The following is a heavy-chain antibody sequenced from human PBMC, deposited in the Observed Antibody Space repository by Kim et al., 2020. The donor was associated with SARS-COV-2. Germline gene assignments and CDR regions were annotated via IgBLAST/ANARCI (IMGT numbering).Heavy chain of an antibody. CDR1: GFTFSSDG. Sequence: GGSLRLSCAASGFTFSSDGMHWVRQAPGKGLEWVAVIWYDGSNKYYADSVKGRFTISRDNSKNTLYLQMNSLRAEDTAVYYCARDDGWELRGLFDYWGQGTLVTVSS. CDR2: IWYDGSNK. V-gene: IGHV3-33*01. CDR3: ARDDGWELRGLFDY. D-gene: IGHD1-26*01. J-gene: IGHJ4*02.